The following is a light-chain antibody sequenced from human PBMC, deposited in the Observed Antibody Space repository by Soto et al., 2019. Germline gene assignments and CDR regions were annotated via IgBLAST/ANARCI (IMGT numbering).Light chain of an antibody. Sequence: EIVLTQSPATLSLSPGERATLSCRASQSVSSYLAWYQQKPGQAPRLLIYDASNRATGIPARFSGSGSGTDFTLTISSLEPEDFAVYYCQQRSLREVTFGPGTKVDIK. V-gene: IGKV3-11*01. J-gene: IGKJ3*01. CDR1: QSVSSY. CDR3: QQRSLREVT. CDR2: DAS.